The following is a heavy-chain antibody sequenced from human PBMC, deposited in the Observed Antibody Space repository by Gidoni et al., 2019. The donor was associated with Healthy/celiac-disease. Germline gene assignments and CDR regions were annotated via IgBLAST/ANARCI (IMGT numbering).Heavy chain of an antibody. Sequence: QVQLVQSGAEVKNPGSSVKVSCKASGGTCSSYAISWVRQAPGQGLEWMGRILPIRGIANYAQKFKGRVTITADKSTSTAYMELSSLRSEDTAVYYCARAPKDYVYDYWGQGTLVTVSS. V-gene: IGHV1-69*04. J-gene: IGHJ4*02. CDR3: ARAPKDYVYDY. D-gene: IGHD4-17*01. CDR2: ILPIRGIA. CDR1: GGTCSSYA.